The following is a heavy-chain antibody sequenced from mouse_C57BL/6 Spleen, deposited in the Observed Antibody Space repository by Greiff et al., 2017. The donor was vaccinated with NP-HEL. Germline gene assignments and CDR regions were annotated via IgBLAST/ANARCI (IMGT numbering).Heavy chain of an antibody. J-gene: IGHJ2*01. V-gene: IGHV14-4*01. CDR1: GFNIKDDY. D-gene: IGHD4-1*01. Sequence: EVQLQQSGAELVRPGASVKLSCTASGFNIKDDYMHWVKQRPEQGLEWIGWIDPENGDTEYASKFQGKATITADTSSNPAYLQLSSLTSEDTAVYYGTTRNWDDYWGEGTTLTVSS. CDR2: IDPENGDT. CDR3: TTRNWDDY.